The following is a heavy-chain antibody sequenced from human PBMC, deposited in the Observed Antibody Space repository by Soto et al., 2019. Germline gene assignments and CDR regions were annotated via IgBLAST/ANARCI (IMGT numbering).Heavy chain of an antibody. CDR3: ARGYYGSRIRYYGMDV. J-gene: IGHJ6*02. V-gene: IGHV6-1*01. CDR1: GDSVSSNSAA. D-gene: IGHD3-10*01. Sequence: PSQTLSLTCAISGDSVSSNSAALNWISQSPSRGREWLGRTYYRSKWDKDHAVSVKSRIPINPDTSKHQFSLQLNSVPPEDTAVYYCARGYYGSRIRYYGMDVWGQGTTVTVSS. CDR2: TYYRSKWDK.